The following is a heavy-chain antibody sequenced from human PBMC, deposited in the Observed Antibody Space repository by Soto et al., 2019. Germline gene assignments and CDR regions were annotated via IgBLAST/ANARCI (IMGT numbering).Heavy chain of an antibody. CDR3: ARHWGFGESGGYNSFDP. CDR1: GYSFADYW. J-gene: IGHJ5*02. Sequence: EVHLVQSGAEMKKPGESLTISCKTSGYSFADYWISWVRQMPGKGLEWMAKIDPTDSYINYSPSFEGHVTISADKSISTVYLRWSSLKASDTAMYYCARHWGFGESGGYNSFDPWGQGTLVTVSS. D-gene: IGHD3-10*01. V-gene: IGHV5-10-1*03. CDR2: IDPTDSYI.